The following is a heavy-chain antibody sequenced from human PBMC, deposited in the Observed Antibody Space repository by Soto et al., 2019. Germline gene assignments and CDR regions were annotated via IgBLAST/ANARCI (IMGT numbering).Heavy chain of an antibody. CDR3: ARVLVGWTVAGGYFHMDV. J-gene: IGHJ6*03. D-gene: IGHD6-19*01. Sequence: HVTLKESGPVLVKPTETLTLTCTVSGFSLSNGKVGVSWIRQPPGKALEWLAHIFSNDEKSYRTSLKSRLTNSEDTSKRQVGPTMTNGDPVDTATYYRARVLVGWTVAGGYFHMDVWGKGTTVTVSS. CDR2: IFSNDEK. CDR1: GFSLSNGKVG. V-gene: IGHV2-26*01.